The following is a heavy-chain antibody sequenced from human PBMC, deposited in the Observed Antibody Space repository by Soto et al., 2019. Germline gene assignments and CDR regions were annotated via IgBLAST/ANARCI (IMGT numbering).Heavy chain of an antibody. CDR3: TRYADLLWFGARQNWFDP. CDR1: GYTFTSYG. CDR2: ISAYNGNT. D-gene: IGHD3-10*01. J-gene: IGHJ5*02. V-gene: IGHV1-18*01. Sequence: ASVKVSCKASGYTFTSYGISWVRQAPGQGLEWMGWISAYNGNTNYAQKLQGRVTMTTDTSTSTAYMELRSLRSDDTAVYYCTRYADLLWFGARQNWFDPWGQGTLVTVSS.